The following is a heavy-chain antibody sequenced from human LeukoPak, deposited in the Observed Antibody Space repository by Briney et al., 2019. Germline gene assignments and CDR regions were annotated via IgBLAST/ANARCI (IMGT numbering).Heavy chain of an antibody. CDR1: GGTFSSYA. D-gene: IGHD1/OR15-1a*01. V-gene: IGHV1-69*13. Sequence: ASVKVSCKASGGTFSSYAISWVRQAPGQGLKWMGGIIPIFGTANYAQKFQGRVTITADESTSTAYMELSSLRSEDTAVYYCARNDWDNWVFDYWGQGTLVTVSS. J-gene: IGHJ4*02. CDR2: IIPIFGTA. CDR3: ARNDWDNWVFDY.